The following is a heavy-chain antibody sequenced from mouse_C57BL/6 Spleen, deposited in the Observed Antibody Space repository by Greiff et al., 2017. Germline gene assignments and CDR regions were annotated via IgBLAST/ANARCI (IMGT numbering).Heavy chain of an antibody. CDR3: ARGDYDYDWFAY. CDR1: GYSITSGYY. D-gene: IGHD2-4*01. V-gene: IGHV3-6*01. CDR2: ISYDGSN. Sequence: ESGPGLVKPSQSLSLTCSVTGYSITSGYYWNWIRQFPGNKLEWMGYISYDGSNNYNPSLKNLISITRDTTKNQFFLKLNSVTTEDTATYYCARGDYDYDWFAYWGQGTLVTVSA. J-gene: IGHJ3*01.